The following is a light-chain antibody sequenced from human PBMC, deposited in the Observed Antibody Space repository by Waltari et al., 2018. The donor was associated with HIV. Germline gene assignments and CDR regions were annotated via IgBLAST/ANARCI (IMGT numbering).Light chain of an antibody. CDR2: DAS. CDR1: QSISCW. CDR3: QQYNTWSPWT. V-gene: IGKV1-5*01. Sequence: DVLMTQSSPTPFASTGDSGTIPCRASQSISCWVAWYQQKPGKAPRLLITDASKLEKWVPSRFSGRGSGTEVTLTISSLQPDDCASYFCQQYNTWSPWTFGQGTKVEIK. J-gene: IGKJ1*01.